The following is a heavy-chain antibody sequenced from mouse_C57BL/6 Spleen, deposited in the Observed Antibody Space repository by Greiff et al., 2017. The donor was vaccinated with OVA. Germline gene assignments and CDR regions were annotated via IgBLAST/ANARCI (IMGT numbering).Heavy chain of an antibody. D-gene: IGHD3-3*01. CDR1: GYTFTSYW. CDR2: IDPNSGGN. V-gene: IGHV1-72*01. J-gene: IGHJ1*03. CDR3: ARGDLRGYFDV. Sequence: QVQLQQPGAELVKPGASVKLSCKASGYTFTSYWMHWVKQRPGRGLVWIGRIDPNSGGNKYNEKFKSKATLTVDKPSSTAYMQLSSLTSKDSAVSYCARGDLRGYFDVWGTGTTVTVSS.